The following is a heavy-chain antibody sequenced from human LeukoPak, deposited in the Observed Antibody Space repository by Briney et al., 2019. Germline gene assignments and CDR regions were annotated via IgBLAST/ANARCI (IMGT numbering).Heavy chain of an antibody. CDR2: IYYSGST. D-gene: IGHD5-24*01. CDR1: GGSLSSYY. J-gene: IGHJ3*02. CDR3: AREPIERWLQLGAFDI. V-gene: IGHV4-59*01. Sequence: SETLSLTCTVSGGSLSSYYWSWIRQPPGKGLEWIGYIYYSGSTNYNPSLKSRVTISVDTSKNQFSLKLSSVTAADTAVYYCAREPIERWLQLGAFDIWGQGTMVTVSS.